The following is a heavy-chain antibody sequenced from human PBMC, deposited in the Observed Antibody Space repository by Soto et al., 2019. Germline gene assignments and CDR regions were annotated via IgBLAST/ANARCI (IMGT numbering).Heavy chain of an antibody. D-gene: IGHD1-20*01. CDR1: GFTFTNYW. CDR3: TTVFKY. CDR2: IDGVGTGT. V-gene: IGHV3-74*01. Sequence: EVQLVQSGGGSVQPGGSLRLSCAASGFTFTNYWMHWVRQVPGKGLVWVSRIDGVGTGTSYSDSVRGRFTISRDNAENTLYLQMNSLRAEDTAVYYCTTVFKYWGQGTLVTVSS. J-gene: IGHJ1*01.